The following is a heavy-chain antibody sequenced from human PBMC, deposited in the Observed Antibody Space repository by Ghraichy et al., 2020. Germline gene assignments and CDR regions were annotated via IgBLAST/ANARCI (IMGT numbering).Heavy chain of an antibody. Sequence: SETLSLTCAVYGGSFSGYYWSWIRQPPGKGLEWIGEINHSGSTNYNPSLKSRVTISVDTSKNQFSLKLSSVTAADTAVYYCARVRLPTRGPVDYWGQGTLVTVSS. CDR1: GGSFSGYY. CDR3: ARVRLPTRGPVDY. CDR2: INHSGST. D-gene: IGHD1-26*01. V-gene: IGHV4-34*01. J-gene: IGHJ4*02.